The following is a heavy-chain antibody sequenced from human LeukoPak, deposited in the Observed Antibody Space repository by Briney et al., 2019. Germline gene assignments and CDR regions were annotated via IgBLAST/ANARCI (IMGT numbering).Heavy chain of an antibody. CDR1: GYTFTSYG. CDR3: ARDCSSTSCAIQGGDY. D-gene: IGHD2-2*01. Sequence: ASVKVSCKASGYTFTSYGISWVRQTPGQGLEWMGWISAYNGNTNYAQKLQGRVTMTTDTSTSTAYMELRSLRSDDTAVYYCARDCSSTSCAIQGGDYWGQGTLVTVSS. CDR2: ISAYNGNT. J-gene: IGHJ4*02. V-gene: IGHV1-18*01.